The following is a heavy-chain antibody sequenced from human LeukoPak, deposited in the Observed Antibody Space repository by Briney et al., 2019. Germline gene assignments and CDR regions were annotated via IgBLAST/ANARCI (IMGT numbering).Heavy chain of an antibody. V-gene: IGHV3-7*03. CDR1: GFTFTNHW. D-gene: IGHD3-3*02. Sequence: GGSLRLSCAASGFTFTNHWMSWVRQGPGKGLEWVANIKEDGSEKYYVDSVKGRFTVSRDNVKNSLFLQMNSLRVDDTAVYYCAKSGSSVFWSWGQGTLVTVSS. CDR3: AKSGSSVFWS. CDR2: IKEDGSEK. J-gene: IGHJ5*02.